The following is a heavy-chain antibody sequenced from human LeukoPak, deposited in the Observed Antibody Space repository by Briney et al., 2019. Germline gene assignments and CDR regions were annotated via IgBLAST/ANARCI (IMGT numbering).Heavy chain of an antibody. D-gene: IGHD4-17*01. J-gene: IGHJ5*02. CDR2: INPSSGGT. CDR1: GYTFTGYY. CDR3: ARDPSHDYAFDRWFDP. Sequence: ASVKVSCKASGYTFTGYYMHWVRQAPGQGLEWMGRINPSSGGTNYAQKFQGRVTMTRDTSISTAYMELSRLRSDDTAVYYCARDPSHDYAFDRWFDPWGQGTLVTVSS. V-gene: IGHV1-2*06.